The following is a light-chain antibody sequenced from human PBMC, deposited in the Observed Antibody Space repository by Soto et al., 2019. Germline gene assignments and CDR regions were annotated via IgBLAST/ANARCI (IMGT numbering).Light chain of an antibody. CDR3: AAWADTLNGYG. CDR2: SNN. Sequence: QSVLTQPPSTSGTPGQRVTFSCSGGSSNIGSNTVNWYQHLPGTAPKLLIYSNNQRPSGVPDRFSGSKSGTSASLAVSGLQSEDEADYYCAAWADTLNGYGFGTGTKVTV. CDR1: SSNIGSNT. V-gene: IGLV1-44*01. J-gene: IGLJ1*01.